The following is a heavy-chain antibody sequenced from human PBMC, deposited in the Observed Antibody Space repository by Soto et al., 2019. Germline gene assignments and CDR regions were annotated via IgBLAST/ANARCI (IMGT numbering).Heavy chain of an antibody. CDR2: INTGNGNA. Sequence: ASVKVSCKSSGYTFTTYPIHWVRRAPGQRLEWMGWINTGNGNAVYSQKFQGRVTFTRDTSASTAYMELSSLRSEDTAVYYCARSTDPLWELLRVYWG. CDR3: ARSTDPLWELLRVY. V-gene: IGHV1-3*04. J-gene: IGHJ4*01. CDR1: GYTFTTYP. D-gene: IGHD1-26*01.